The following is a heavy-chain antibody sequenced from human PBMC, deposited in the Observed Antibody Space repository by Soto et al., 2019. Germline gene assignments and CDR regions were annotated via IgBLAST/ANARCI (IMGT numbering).Heavy chain of an antibody. V-gene: IGHV1-69*11. Sequence: QVHLVQSGTEVKKPGSSVKVSCKASGGTFSSSGFSWVRQAPGQGLEWMGMIVPSLDTTNYAQKFQARVTITADEVTRTAYMGLRSLRSEDPAVYYGARVPPHRYSADAYAVDCWGQGKRVLASS. J-gene: IGHJ6*02. CDR1: GGTFSSSG. CDR2: IVPSLDTT. D-gene: IGHD1-20*01. CDR3: ARVPPHRYSADAYAVDC.